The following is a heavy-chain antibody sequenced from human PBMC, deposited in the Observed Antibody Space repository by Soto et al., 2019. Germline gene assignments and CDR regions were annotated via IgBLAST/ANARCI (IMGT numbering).Heavy chain of an antibody. V-gene: IGHV4-59*08. CDR1: GGSISSYY. CDR3: ARQSGVARGWLAHFDY. J-gene: IGHJ4*02. CDR2: IYYSGST. Sequence: PSETLSLTCTVSGGSISSYYWSWIRQPPGKGLEWIGYIYYSGSTNYNPSLKSRVTISVDTSKNQFSLKLSSVTAADTAVYYCARQSGVARGWLAHFDYWGQGTLVTVSS. D-gene: IGHD6-19*01.